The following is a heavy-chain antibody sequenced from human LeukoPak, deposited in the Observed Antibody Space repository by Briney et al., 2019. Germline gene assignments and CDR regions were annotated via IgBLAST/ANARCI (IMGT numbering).Heavy chain of an antibody. Sequence: SETLSLTCTVSGDSISSYYWSWIRQPPGKGLEWIGYIYYSGSTNYNPSLKSRVTISIDTSKNQFSLKLSSVTAADTAVYYCARGVVTAPQTFDYWGQGTRVTVSS. CDR1: GDSISSYY. CDR2: IYYSGST. J-gene: IGHJ4*02. V-gene: IGHV4-59*01. D-gene: IGHD2-21*02. CDR3: ARGVVTAPQTFDY.